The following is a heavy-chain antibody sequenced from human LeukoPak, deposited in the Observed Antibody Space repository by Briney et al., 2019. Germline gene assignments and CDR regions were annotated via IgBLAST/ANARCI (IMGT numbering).Heavy chain of an antibody. J-gene: IGHJ4*02. CDR2: IYYSGST. CDR1: GDSINSYY. Sequence: SETLSLTCAVSGDSINSYYWSWIRQPPGKGLEWIGYIYYSGSTNYNPSLKSRVTISVDTSKNQFSLKLSSVTAADTAVYYCARGTWPFDYWGQGTLVTVSS. V-gene: IGHV4-59*01. D-gene: IGHD5-12*01. CDR3: ARGTWPFDY.